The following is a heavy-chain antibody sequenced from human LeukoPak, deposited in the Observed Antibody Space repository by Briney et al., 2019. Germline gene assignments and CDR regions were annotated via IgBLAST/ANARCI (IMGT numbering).Heavy chain of an antibody. CDR3: ARWAAAGTYFQH. Sequence: SETLSLTCTVSGGSISSYYWSWIRQPPGKGLEWVGYIYYSGSTNYNPSLKSRVTISVDTSKNQFSLKLSSVTAADTAVYYCARWAAAGTYFQHWGQGTLVTVSS. D-gene: IGHD6-13*01. CDR1: GGSISSYY. J-gene: IGHJ1*01. CDR2: IYYSGST. V-gene: IGHV4-59*01.